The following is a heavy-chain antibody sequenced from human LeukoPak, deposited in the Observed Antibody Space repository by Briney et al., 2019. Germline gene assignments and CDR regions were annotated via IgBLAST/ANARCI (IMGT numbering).Heavy chain of an antibody. Sequence: GGSLRLSCAASGFTFSSYSMNWVRQAPGKGLEWVSSISSSSSYIYYADSVKGRFTISRDNAKNSLYLQMNSLRAEDTAVYYCARFGLRNWFDPWGQGTLVTVSS. CDR2: ISSSSSYI. D-gene: IGHD3/OR15-3a*01. CDR3: ARFGLRNWFDP. CDR1: GFTFSSYS. V-gene: IGHV3-21*01. J-gene: IGHJ5*02.